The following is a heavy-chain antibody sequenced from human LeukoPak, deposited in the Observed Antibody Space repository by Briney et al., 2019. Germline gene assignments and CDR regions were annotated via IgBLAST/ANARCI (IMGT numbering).Heavy chain of an antibody. Sequence: PGGSLRLSCAASGFTFSTYAMSWVRQAPGKGLEWVSAISGSGDNGDNTYYADSVKGQFTISRDNSKNTLYLQMNSLSAEDAAVYYCAKSGGTSWYLDHWGQGTLVTVSS. V-gene: IGHV3-23*01. CDR3: AKSGGTSWYLDH. J-gene: IGHJ4*02. CDR2: ISGSGDNGDNT. D-gene: IGHD6-13*01. CDR1: GFTFSTYA.